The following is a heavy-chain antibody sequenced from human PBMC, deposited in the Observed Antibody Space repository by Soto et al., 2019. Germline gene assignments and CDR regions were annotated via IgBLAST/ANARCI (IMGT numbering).Heavy chain of an antibody. CDR2: IVVGTADT. CDR1: GFAFSTSA. V-gene: IGHV1-58*03. CDR3: AASIRSPHYYYGMDV. J-gene: IGHJ6*02. Sequence: QTQLLQSGPEVKKPGTSVKFSCRASGFAFSTSAVQWVRQARGQRLEWIGWIVVGTADTNYAQKFQERVTITTDSSTNTAYLELGSLRFDDTAVYYCAASIRSPHYYYGMDVWGQGTTVTVSS.